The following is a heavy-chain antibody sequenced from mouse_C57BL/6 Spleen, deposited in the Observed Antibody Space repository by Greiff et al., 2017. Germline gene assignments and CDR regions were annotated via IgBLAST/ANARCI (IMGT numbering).Heavy chain of an antibody. CDR3: ANHYYGSRGLAY. D-gene: IGHD1-1*01. Sequence: EVQLVESGGGLVKPGGSLKLSCAASGFTFSDYGMHWVRQAPEEGVEWVAYISSGSSTIYYADTVKGRFTISRDNAKNTLFLQMTSLRSEDTAMYYCANHYYGSRGLAYWGQGTLVTVSA. CDR1: GFTFSDYG. J-gene: IGHJ3*01. V-gene: IGHV5-17*01. CDR2: ISSGSSTI.